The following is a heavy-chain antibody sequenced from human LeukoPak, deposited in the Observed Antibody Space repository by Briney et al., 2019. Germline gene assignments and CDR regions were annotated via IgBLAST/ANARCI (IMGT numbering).Heavy chain of an antibody. J-gene: IGHJ4*02. CDR3: ARGPKAGVAAESDY. D-gene: IGHD2-15*01. CDR2: ISYDGSNK. V-gene: IGHV3-30-3*01. Sequence: GGSLRLSCAASGFTFSSYAMHWVRQAPGKGLEWVAVISYDGSNKYYADSVKGRFTISRDNSKNTLYLQMNSLRAEDTAVYYCARGPKAGVAAESDYWGQGTLVTVSS. CDR1: GFTFSSYA.